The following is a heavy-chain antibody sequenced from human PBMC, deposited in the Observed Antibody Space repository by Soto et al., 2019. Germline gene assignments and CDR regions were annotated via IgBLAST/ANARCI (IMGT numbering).Heavy chain of an antibody. Sequence: SETLSLTCTVSGGSISSSSYYWGWIRQPPGKGLEWIGSIYYSGSTYYNPSLKSRVTISVDTSKNQFSLKLRSVTAADTAVYYCASSKGSNWNADYWGQGTLVTVSS. CDR2: IYYSGST. D-gene: IGHD1-1*01. J-gene: IGHJ4*02. CDR3: ASSKGSNWNADY. V-gene: IGHV4-39*01. CDR1: GGSISSSSYY.